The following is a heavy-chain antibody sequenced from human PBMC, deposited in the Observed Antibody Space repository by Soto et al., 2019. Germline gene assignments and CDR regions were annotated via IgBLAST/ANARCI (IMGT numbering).Heavy chain of an antibody. J-gene: IGHJ4*02. CDR1: GYTFTSYY. CDR3: ASDGGQTGLDY. CDR2: INPSGGST. Sequence: ASVKVSCKASGYTFTSYYMHWVRQAPGQGLEWMGIINPSGGSTSYAQKFQGRVTMTRDTSTSTVYMELSSLRSEDTAVYYCASDGGQTGLDYWGQGTLVTVSS. V-gene: IGHV1-46*01. D-gene: IGHD2-15*01.